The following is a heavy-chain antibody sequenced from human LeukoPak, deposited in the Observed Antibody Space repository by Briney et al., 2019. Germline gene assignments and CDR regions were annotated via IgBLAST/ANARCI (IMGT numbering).Heavy chain of an antibody. Sequence: SETLSLTCTVSGGFVSSSSYFWGWIRQPPGKGLEWIGSIYYSGTTYYNPSLKGRITISLATSKNQFSLKLSSVTAADTAVYYCARHGGAAAAIDYWGQGTLVTVSS. CDR3: ARHGGAAAAIDY. V-gene: IGHV4-39*01. J-gene: IGHJ4*02. CDR1: GGFVSSSSYF. CDR2: IYYSGTT. D-gene: IGHD6-13*01.